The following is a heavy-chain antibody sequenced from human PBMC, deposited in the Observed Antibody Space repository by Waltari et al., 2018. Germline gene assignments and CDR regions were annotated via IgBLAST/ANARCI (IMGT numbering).Heavy chain of an antibody. D-gene: IGHD3-16*01. CDR1: GGSFSGYY. Sequence: QVQLQQWGAGLLKPSETLSLTCAVYGGSFSGYYWSWIRQPPGKGLEWIGEINHSGSTNYNPSLKSRVTISVDTSKNQFSLKLSSVTAADTAVYYCARRRASIIMTYYFDYWGQGTLVTVSS. CDR3: ARRRASIIMTYYFDY. CDR2: INHSGST. V-gene: IGHV4-34*01. J-gene: IGHJ4*02.